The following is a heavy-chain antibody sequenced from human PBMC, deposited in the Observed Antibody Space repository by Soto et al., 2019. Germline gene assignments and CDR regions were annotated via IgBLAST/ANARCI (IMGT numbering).Heavy chain of an antibody. V-gene: IGHV3-23*01. CDR2: ISDSGGST. CDR3: AKGSRGSRPYYFDY. Sequence: GGSLRLSCAASGFTFSFYAMSWVRQAPGKGLEWVSAISDSGGSTYSADSVKGRFTISRDNSKNTLYLQMNSLRAEDTAVYYCAKGSRGSRPYYFDYWGQGTPVTVS. D-gene: IGHD2-15*01. CDR1: GFTFSFYA. J-gene: IGHJ4*02.